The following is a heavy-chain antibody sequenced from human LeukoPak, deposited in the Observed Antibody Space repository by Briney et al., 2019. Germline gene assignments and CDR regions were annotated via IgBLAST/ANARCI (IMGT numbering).Heavy chain of an antibody. Sequence: ASVKVSCKASGYTFTSYGISWLRQAPGQGLEWMGWISAYNGNTNYAQKLQGRVTMTTDTSTSTAYMELRSLRSDDTAVYYCARDSGDFWSGYYIPFDYWGQGTLVTVSS. CDR1: GYTFTSYG. V-gene: IGHV1-18*01. CDR2: ISAYNGNT. J-gene: IGHJ4*02. CDR3: ARDSGDFWSGYYIPFDY. D-gene: IGHD3-3*01.